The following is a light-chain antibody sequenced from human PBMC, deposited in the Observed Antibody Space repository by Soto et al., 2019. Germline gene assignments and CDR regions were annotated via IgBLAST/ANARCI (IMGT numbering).Light chain of an antibody. Sequence: QSVLTQPASVSGSPGQSITISCTGTSSDVGGYNYVSWSQQHPGKAPKFMIYDVSSRPSGVSNRFSGSKSGNTASLTISGLQAEDEADYYCCSYTTSNTRQIVFGTGTKVTVL. V-gene: IGLV2-14*03. CDR1: SSDVGGYNY. CDR2: DVS. J-gene: IGLJ1*01. CDR3: CSYTTSNTRQIV.